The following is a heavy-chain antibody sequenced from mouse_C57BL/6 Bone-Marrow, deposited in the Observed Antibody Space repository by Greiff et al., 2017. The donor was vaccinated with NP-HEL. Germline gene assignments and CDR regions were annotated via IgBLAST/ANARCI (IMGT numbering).Heavy chain of an antibody. V-gene: IGHV5-12*01. J-gene: IGHJ4*01. Sequence: EVQVEESGGGLVQPGGSLKLSCEASGFTFSDYYMYWVRQTPEKRLEWVAYISNGGGSTYYPHTVKGRFTISRDNANNTLYLQLSRLKSEDTAMYYCARQIEARFFYYAMDYWGQGTSVTVSS. CDR3: ARQIEARFFYYAMDY. CDR1: GFTFSDYY. CDR2: ISNGGGST.